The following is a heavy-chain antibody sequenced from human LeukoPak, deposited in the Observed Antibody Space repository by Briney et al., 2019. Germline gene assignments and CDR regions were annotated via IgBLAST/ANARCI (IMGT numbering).Heavy chain of an antibody. J-gene: IGHJ4*02. CDR3: ARDPAYGALDY. D-gene: IGHD4-17*01. CDR2: ISPEGNLK. Sequence: PGGSLRLSCVASGFTFSGSWMTWVRQAPGRGLQWLGYISPEGNLKSYVDSVKGRFTISRDNARNSVYLQISSLRVEDTSVYYCARDPAYGALDYWGQGTLVAVSS. CDR1: GFTFSGSW. V-gene: IGHV3-7*01.